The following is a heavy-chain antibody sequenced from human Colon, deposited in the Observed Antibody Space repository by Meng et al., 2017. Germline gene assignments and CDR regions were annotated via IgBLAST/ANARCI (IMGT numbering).Heavy chain of an antibody. CDR2: IRSTGAT. CDR1: GASISSDSHY. D-gene: IGHD3-10*01. CDR3: ARGELLWDY. V-gene: IGHV4-30-4*01. J-gene: IGHJ4*02. Sequence: QVQLQESGPGLVKPSQTLSLTCTVSGASISSDSHYWSWIRQPPGKVLEWIGFIRSTGATFYNPSLKSRVMMSVDTSRNQFSLKLNSMTAADTAVYYCARGELLWDYWGQGTLVTVSS.